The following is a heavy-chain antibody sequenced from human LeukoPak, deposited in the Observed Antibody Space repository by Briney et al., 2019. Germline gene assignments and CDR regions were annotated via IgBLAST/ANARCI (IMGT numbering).Heavy chain of an antibody. J-gene: IGHJ5*02. CDR3: AKRGYDSSGYYYNWFDP. CDR1: GGSISSSSYY. CDR2: IYYSGST. Sequence: PSETLSLTCTVSGGSISSSSYYCGWIRQPPGKGLEWIGSIYYSGSTYYNPSLKSRVTISVDTSKNQFSLKLSSVTAADTAVYYCAKRGYDSSGYYYNWFDPWGQGTLVTVSS. D-gene: IGHD3-22*01. V-gene: IGHV4-39*01.